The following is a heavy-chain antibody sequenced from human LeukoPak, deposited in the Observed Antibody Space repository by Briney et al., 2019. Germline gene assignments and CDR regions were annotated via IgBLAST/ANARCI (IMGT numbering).Heavy chain of an antibody. CDR3: ARGFYYASGSYNFDY. J-gene: IGHJ4*02. CDR1: GGSISSGSYY. CDR2: IYTSGST. Sequence: SETLSLTCTVSGGSISSGSYYWSWIRQPAGKGLEWIGRIYTSGSTNYNPSLKSRVTISVDTSKNQFSLKLSSVTAADTAVYYCARGFYYASGSYNFDYWGQGTLVTVSS. V-gene: IGHV4-61*02. D-gene: IGHD3-10*01.